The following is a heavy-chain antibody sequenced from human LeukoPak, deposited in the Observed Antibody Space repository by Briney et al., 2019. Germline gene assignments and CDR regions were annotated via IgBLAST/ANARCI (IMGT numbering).Heavy chain of an antibody. CDR3: AKEGNDYGANSIDY. V-gene: IGHV4-59*11. J-gene: IGHJ4*02. CDR1: GGSISSHY. Sequence: SETLSLTCTVSGGSISSHYWAWLRQPPGKGLEWIGWMFFTGDTNYNPPLKSRVTISVDHSKNQFSLKLTSVTAADMAVYYCAKEGNDYGANSIDYWGQGTLVTVSS. D-gene: IGHD4-23*01. CDR2: MFFTGDT.